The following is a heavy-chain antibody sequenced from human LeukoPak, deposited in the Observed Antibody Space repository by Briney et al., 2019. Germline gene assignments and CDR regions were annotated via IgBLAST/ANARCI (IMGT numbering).Heavy chain of an antibody. V-gene: IGHV4-59*11. Sequence: SETLSLTCTVSGGSINSHYWNWVRQPPGKGLVWLGYISYSGNTNYNPSLKSRVTISMHTSKNQLSLKLNSVTAADTAVYYCASSGQCTNGLCRDVGYMDVWGKGTTVTVSS. D-gene: IGHD2-8*01. CDR1: GGSINSHY. J-gene: IGHJ6*03. CDR2: ISYSGNT. CDR3: ASSGQCTNGLCRDVGYMDV.